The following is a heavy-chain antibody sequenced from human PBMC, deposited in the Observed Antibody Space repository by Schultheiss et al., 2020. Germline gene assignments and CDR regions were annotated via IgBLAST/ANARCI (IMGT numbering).Heavy chain of an antibody. D-gene: IGHD4-23*01. J-gene: IGHJ4*02. V-gene: IGHV1-2*06. CDR2: INPNSGGT. CDR3: AREHTGKLLWDY. Sequence: ASVKVSCKASGYTFTSYGISWVRQAPGQGLEWMGRINPNSGGTNYAQKFQDRVTMTRDTSISTVYMDLSRLRSDDTAVYYCAREHTGKLLWDYWGQGTLVTVSS. CDR1: GYTFTSYG.